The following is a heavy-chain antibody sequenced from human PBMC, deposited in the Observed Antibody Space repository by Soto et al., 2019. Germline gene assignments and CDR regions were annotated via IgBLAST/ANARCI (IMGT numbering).Heavy chain of an antibody. D-gene: IGHD1-26*01. V-gene: IGHV3-33*01. CDR3: ARDPAPVGAIARAFDY. Sequence: PGGSLRLSCAASGFTFSSYGMHWVRQAPGKGLEWVAVIWYDGSNKYYADSVKGRFTISRDNSKNTLYLQMNSLRAEDTAVYYCARDPAPVGAIARAFDYWGQGTLVTVSS. CDR1: GFTFSSYG. CDR2: IWYDGSNK. J-gene: IGHJ4*02.